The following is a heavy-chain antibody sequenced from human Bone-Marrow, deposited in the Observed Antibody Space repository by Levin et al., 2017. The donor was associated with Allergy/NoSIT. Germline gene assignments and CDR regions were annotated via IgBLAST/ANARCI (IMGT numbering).Heavy chain of an antibody. V-gene: IGHV4-34*01. D-gene: IGHD6-19*01. Sequence: SQTLSLTCAVSGGSLSGYYWTWIRQPPGKGLEWIGEINHRGSVAYNPSLNSRITMSVDTSKNQFSLNLISVTAADTAMYYCARLAGFSRGWYLPYWGQGTLVTVSS. J-gene: IGHJ4*02. CDR1: GGSLSGYY. CDR3: ARLAGFSRGWYLPY. CDR2: INHRGSV.